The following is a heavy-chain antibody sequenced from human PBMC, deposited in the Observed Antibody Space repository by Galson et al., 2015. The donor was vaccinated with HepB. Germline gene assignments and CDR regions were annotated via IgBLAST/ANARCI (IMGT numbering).Heavy chain of an antibody. Sequence: SLRLSCAASGFTFSSYSMNWVRQAPGKGLEWVSYISSSSSTIYYADSVKGRFTISRDNAKNSLYLQMNSLRDEDTAVYYCARQDIVVVPAAMGIDYWGQGTLVTVSS. CDR2: ISSSSSTI. J-gene: IGHJ4*02. CDR3: ARQDIVVVPAAMGIDY. V-gene: IGHV3-48*02. CDR1: GFTFSSYS. D-gene: IGHD2-2*01.